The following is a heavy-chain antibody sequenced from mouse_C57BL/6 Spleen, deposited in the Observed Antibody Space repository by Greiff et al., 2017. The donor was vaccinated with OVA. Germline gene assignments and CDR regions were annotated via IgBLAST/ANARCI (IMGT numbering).Heavy chain of an antibody. CDR2: IDPSDSYT. CDR1: GYTFTSYW. CDR3: ARDDGYPHWYFDV. Sequence: QVQLQQPGAELVMPGASVKLSCKASGYTFTSYWMHWVKQRPGQGLEWIGEIDPSDSYTNYNQKFKGKSTLTVDKSSGTAYMQLSSLTSEDSAVYYCARDDGYPHWYFDVWGTGTTVTVSS. D-gene: IGHD2-3*01. V-gene: IGHV1-69*01. J-gene: IGHJ1*03.